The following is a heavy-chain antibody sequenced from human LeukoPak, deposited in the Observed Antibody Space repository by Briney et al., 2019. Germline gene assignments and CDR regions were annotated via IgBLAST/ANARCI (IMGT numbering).Heavy chain of an antibody. Sequence: SETLSLTCTVSGGSISSYYWGWIRQPPGKGLEWIWYIYYSGSTNYNPSLKSRVTISVDTSKNQFSLKLSSVTAADTAVYYCARRVAGGIYGMDVWGQGTTVTVSS. CDR1: GGSISSYY. CDR3: ARRVAGGIYGMDV. CDR2: IYYSGST. D-gene: IGHD6-19*01. J-gene: IGHJ6*02. V-gene: IGHV4-59*08.